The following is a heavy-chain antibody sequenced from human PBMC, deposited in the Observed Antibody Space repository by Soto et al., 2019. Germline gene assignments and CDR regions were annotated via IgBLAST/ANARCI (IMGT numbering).Heavy chain of an antibody. V-gene: IGHV3-53*01. CDR1: GFTVSSNY. J-gene: IGHJ4*02. Sequence: GGSLRLSCAASGFTVSSNYMSWVRQAPGKGLEWVSVIYSGGSTYYADSVKGRFTISRDNSKNTLYLQMNSLRAEDTAVYYCARYSSSWYYFDYWGQGTLVTVSS. D-gene: IGHD6-13*01. CDR2: IYSGGST. CDR3: ARYSSSWYYFDY.